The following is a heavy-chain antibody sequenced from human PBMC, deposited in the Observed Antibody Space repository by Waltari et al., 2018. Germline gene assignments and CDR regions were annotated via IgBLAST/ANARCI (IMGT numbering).Heavy chain of an antibody. V-gene: IGHV3-7*01. CDR1: GFDFHGYW. J-gene: IGHJ4*02. CDR3: ARSGLVSAFDY. Sequence: EVQLVESGGGLVQPGGSPRLSCVASGFDFHGYWMGWFRQAPGKSVEWVAKINGDGTKEFYVESLKGRVTISRDNAKNSVYLQTTSLRAEDTALYYCARSGLVSAFDYWGQGSLVTVAS. D-gene: IGHD3-9*01. CDR2: INGDGTKE.